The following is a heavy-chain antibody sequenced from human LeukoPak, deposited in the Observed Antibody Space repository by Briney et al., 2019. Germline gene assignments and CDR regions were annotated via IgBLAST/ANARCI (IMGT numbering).Heavy chain of an antibody. CDR2: INPSGDST. J-gene: IGHJ4*02. CDR1: GYTFTGYY. CDR3: ARAGTGTSVRWDY. Sequence: GASVKVSCKASGYTFTGYYMHWVRQAPGQGLEWMGIINPSGDSTSDAQKFQGRVTMTRDTSTSTVYMDLSSLRSEDTAVYYCARAGTGTSVRWDYWGQGTLVTVSS. V-gene: IGHV1-46*01. D-gene: IGHD1-7*01.